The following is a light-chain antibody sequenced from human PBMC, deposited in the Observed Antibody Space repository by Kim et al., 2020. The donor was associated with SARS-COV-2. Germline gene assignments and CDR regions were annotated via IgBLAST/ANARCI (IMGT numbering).Light chain of an antibody. CDR2: GAS. J-gene: IGKJ1*01. CDR1: QSVSNN. V-gene: IGKV3-15*01. Sequence: EVVMTQSPATLSVSPGERVILSCRASQSVSNNLAWYQQRPGQAPRLLIHGASTRATDIPVRFTGSGSGTEFTLTISSLRSEDFAVYYYHQYSSGPPRTFGRGTKVDIK. CDR3: HQYSSGPPRT.